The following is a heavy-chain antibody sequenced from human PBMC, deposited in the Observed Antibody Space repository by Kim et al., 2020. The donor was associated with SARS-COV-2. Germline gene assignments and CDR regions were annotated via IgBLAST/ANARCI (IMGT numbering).Heavy chain of an antibody. CDR1: GFTFSSYA. V-gene: IGHV3-30-3*01. CDR2: ISYDGSNK. CDR3: ARGQLVATIGVFDY. J-gene: IGHJ4*02. Sequence: GGSLRLSCAASGFTFSSYAMHWVRQAPGKGLEWVAVISYDGSNKYYADSVKGRFTISRDNSKNTLYLQMNSLRAEDTAVYYCARGQLVATIGVFDYWGQG. D-gene: IGHD5-12*01.